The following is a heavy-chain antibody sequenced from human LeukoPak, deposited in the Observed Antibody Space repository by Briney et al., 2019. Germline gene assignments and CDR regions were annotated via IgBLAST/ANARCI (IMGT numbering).Heavy chain of an antibody. CDR1: GGSISSGGYY. CDR3: ASSRYDYGDYGANRGSDY. Sequence: PSETLSLTCTVSGGSISSGGYYWSWIRQHPGKGLEWIGYIYYSGSTYYNPSLKSRVTISVDTSKNQFSLKLSSVTAADTAVYYCASSRYDYGDYGANRGSDYWGQGTLVTVSS. J-gene: IGHJ4*02. D-gene: IGHD4-17*01. CDR2: IYYSGST. V-gene: IGHV4-31*03.